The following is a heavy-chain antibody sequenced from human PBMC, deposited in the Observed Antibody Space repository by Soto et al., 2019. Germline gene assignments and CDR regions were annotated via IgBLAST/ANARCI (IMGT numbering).Heavy chain of an antibody. CDR1: GGPISSGGYY. CDR2: IFYSGAT. V-gene: IGHV4-31*03. D-gene: IGHD4-17*01. Sequence: QVQLQESGPGLVTPSQALSLTCSVSGGPISSGGYYWSWIRQHPGKGLEWIGSIFYSGATYYNPSLKSRSFISVDTSKNQLSLRLSSVTAADTAVYYCARVQPYDYGANSGWFDPWGQGTLVTVSA. J-gene: IGHJ5*02. CDR3: ARVQPYDYGANSGWFDP.